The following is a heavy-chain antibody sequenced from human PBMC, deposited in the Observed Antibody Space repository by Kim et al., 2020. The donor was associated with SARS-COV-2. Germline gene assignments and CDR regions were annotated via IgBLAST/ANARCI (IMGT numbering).Heavy chain of an antibody. D-gene: IGHD3-22*01. CDR2: IKSNADGGTT. CDR1: GFIFKNAW. J-gene: IGHJ6*02. V-gene: IGHV3-15*01. Sequence: GGSLRLSCTASGFIFKNAWMRWVRQAPGKGLEWVGLIKSNADGGTTDYAAPVKGRFSISRDDSRSTAYLQMNSLKNEDTAVYFCTTSSGGIYGMDAWGQGTTVTVSS. CDR3: TTSSGGIYGMDA.